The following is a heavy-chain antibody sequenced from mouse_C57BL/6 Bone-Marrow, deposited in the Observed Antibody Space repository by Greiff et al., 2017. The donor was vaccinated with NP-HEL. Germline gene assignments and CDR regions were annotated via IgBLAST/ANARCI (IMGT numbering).Heavy chain of an antibody. D-gene: IGHD2-5*01. CDR1: GFTFSDYY. Sequence: DVMLVESGGGLVQPGGSLKLSCAASGFTFSDYYMYWVRQTPEQRLEWVAYISNGGGSTYYPDTVKGRFTISRDNAKNTLYLQMSRLKSEDTAMYYCARGAGGYSNYWYFDVWGTGTTVTVSS. J-gene: IGHJ1*03. CDR3: ARGAGGYSNYWYFDV. V-gene: IGHV5-12*01. CDR2: ISNGGGST.